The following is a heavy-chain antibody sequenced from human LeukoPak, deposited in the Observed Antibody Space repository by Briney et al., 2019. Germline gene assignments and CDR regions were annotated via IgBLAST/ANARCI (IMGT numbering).Heavy chain of an antibody. V-gene: IGHV4-59*01. Sequence: SETLSLTCTVSGASISSWYWSWIRQPPGKGLEWIGNIHGSGYSNYNPSLKNRLSMSLDTSRNQFSLNLTSVTAADTATYYCARETMLAGFASGLGFNYWGQGILVIVSS. CDR3: ARETMLAGFASGLGFNY. CDR2: IHGSGYS. CDR1: GASISSWY. D-gene: IGHD6-19*01. J-gene: IGHJ4*02.